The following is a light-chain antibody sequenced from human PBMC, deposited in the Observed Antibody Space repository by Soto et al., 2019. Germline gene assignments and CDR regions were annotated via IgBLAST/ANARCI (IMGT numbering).Light chain of an antibody. Sequence: QSARTQPASVSGSPGQSITISCTGTSRDVGGYDYVSCYQLHPGKAPKLMVFEVSNRPSGVSYRFSGSKSGNTASLTISGLQAEDEADYFCSSYSISTAYLFGTGTKVTVL. CDR2: EVS. V-gene: IGLV2-14*01. CDR1: SRDVGGYDY. CDR3: SSYSISTAYL. J-gene: IGLJ1*01.